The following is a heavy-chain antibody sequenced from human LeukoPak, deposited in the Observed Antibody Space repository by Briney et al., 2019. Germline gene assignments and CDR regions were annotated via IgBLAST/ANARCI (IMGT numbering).Heavy chain of an antibody. J-gene: IGHJ4*02. Sequence: SETLSLTCAVYGGSFSGYYWSWIRQPPGKGLEWIGEINHSGSTNYNPSLKSRVTISVDTSKNQFSLKLSSVTAADTAVYYCAGRDIVVGPAAPYFDYWGQGTLVTVSS. V-gene: IGHV4-34*01. D-gene: IGHD2-2*01. CDR2: INHSGST. CDR1: GGSFSGYY. CDR3: AGRDIVVGPAAPYFDY.